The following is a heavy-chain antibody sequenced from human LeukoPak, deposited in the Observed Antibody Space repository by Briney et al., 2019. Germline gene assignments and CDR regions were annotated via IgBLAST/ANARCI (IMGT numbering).Heavy chain of an antibody. V-gene: IGHV3-15*01. D-gene: IGHD3-16*01. CDR3: TTVWRY. J-gene: IGHJ4*02. Sequence: GGSLRLTCAASGFTFSNAWMSWVRQGPGKGLEWVGHIKSKTAGGTTDYAAPVKGRFTISRDDSKNTLYLQMNSLKTEDTAVYYCTTVWRYWGQGTLVTVSS. CDR1: GFTFSNAW. CDR2: IKSKTAGGTT.